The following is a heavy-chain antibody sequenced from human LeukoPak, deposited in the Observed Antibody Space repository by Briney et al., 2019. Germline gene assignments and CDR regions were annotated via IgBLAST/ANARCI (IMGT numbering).Heavy chain of an antibody. D-gene: IGHD1-1*01. J-gene: IGHJ4*02. CDR2: IWYDGSNK. CDR3: ARIGGTGYFDY. CDR1: GFTFSSYG. Sequence: PGGSLRLSCATSGFTFSSYGMYWVRQAPSKGLEWVAFIWYDGSNKYYADSVKGRFTISRDNSKNTLYLQMNSLRDDDTAVYYCARIGGTGYFDYWGQGTLVTVSS. V-gene: IGHV3-33*01.